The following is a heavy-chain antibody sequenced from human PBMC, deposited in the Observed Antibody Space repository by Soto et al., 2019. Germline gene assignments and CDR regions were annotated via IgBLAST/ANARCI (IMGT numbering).Heavy chain of an antibody. V-gene: IGHV4-4*02. J-gene: IGHJ4*02. D-gene: IGHD2-15*01. Sequence: SETLSLTCAVSGGSISSSHWWTWVRQPPGKGLEWIGEISHSGSTNYNPSLKSRVTISVDMSKNQFSLKLTSITAADTAVYYCARKVVVPETIVRGHIVGLDSWGQGTLVT. CDR3: ARKVVVPETIVRGHIVGLDS. CDR1: GGSISSSHW. CDR2: ISHSGST.